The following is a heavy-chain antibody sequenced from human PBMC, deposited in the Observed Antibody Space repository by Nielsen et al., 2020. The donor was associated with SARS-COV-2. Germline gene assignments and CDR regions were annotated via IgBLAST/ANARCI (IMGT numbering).Heavy chain of an antibody. J-gene: IGHJ4*02. CDR2: FDPEDGET. V-gene: IGHV1-24*01. CDR1: RYTLPQLS. Sequence: ASVKVSCKVSRYTLPQLSMHWVRPAPGKGLEWMGGFDPEDGETIYPQKFQGRVTMTEDTSTDPAYMELSSLRSEDTAVYYCASLFPIFGVVSGFDYWGQGTLVTVSS. D-gene: IGHD3-3*01. CDR3: ASLFPIFGVVSGFDY.